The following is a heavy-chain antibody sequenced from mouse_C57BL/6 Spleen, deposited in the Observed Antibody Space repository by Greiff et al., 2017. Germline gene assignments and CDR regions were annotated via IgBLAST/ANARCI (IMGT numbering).Heavy chain of an antibody. V-gene: IGHV14-2*01. CDR2: IDPEDGGT. Sequence: VQLQQSGAELVKPGASVKLSCTASGFNINDYYMHWVKQRTEQGLEWIGRIDPEDGGTRYDQKFQGKATITADTSSNTAYLQLSSLTSEDTAVYYCARRLCRDQGDFDYWGQGTTLTVSS. D-gene: IGHD3-3*01. CDR3: ARRLCRDQGDFDY. J-gene: IGHJ2*01. CDR1: GFNINDYY.